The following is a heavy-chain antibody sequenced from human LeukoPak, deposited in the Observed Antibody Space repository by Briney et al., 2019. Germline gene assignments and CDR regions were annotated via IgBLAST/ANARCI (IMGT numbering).Heavy chain of an antibody. V-gene: IGHV3-9*01. J-gene: IGHJ2*01. CDR3: AKGGTVAGQSYWYFDL. Sequence: GGSLRLSCAASGFTFDDYAMHWVRQAPGKGLEWVSGISWNSGSIGYADSVRGRFTISRDNAKNSLYLQMNSLRAEDTALYYCAKGGTVAGQSYWYFDLWGRGTLVTVSS. CDR1: GFTFDDYA. CDR2: ISWNSGSI. D-gene: IGHD6-19*01.